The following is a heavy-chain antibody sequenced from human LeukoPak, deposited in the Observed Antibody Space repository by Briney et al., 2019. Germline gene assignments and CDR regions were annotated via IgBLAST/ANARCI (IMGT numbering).Heavy chain of an antibody. D-gene: IGHD3-9*01. CDR1: GFTFSSYS. V-gene: IGHV3-21*01. CDR2: ISSSSSYI. CDR3: ARDDLAYYDILTGLPNDAFDI. Sequence: GGSLRLSCAASGFTFSSYSMNWVRQAPGKGLEWVSSISSSSSYIYYADSVKGRFTISRDNAKNSLYLQMNSLRAEDTAVYYCARDDLAYYDILTGLPNDAFDIWGQGTMVTVSS. J-gene: IGHJ3*02.